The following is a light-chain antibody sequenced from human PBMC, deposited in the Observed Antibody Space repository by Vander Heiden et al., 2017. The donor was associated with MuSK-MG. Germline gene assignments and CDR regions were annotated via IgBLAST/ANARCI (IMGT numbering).Light chain of an antibody. CDR2: DVP. CDR1: SSDVAFYRY. CDR3: CSYAGRRG. J-gene: IGLJ3*02. Sequence: SALTQPRSVSGSPGQSVTISCTGTSSDVAFYRYVSWYQQYPGTAPKLIFYDVPKRPSGVPDRFSGSRSDYTPSPPIAGRRGGGEAVYHCCSYAGRRGFRRGTKV. V-gene: IGLV2-11*01.